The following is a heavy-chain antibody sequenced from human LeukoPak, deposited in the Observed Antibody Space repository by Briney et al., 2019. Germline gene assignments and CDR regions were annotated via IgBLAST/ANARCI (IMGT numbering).Heavy chain of an antibody. J-gene: IGHJ3*02. CDR1: GFTFSDYY. Sequence: PGGSLRLSCAASGFTFSDYYMGWVRQAPGKGLEWVSYISSSSSTIYYADSVKGRFTISRDNAKNSLYLQMNSLRAEDTAVYYCARGTTVTTWGAFDIWGQGTMVTVSS. CDR3: ARGTTVTTWGAFDI. CDR2: ISSSSSTI. V-gene: IGHV3-11*04. D-gene: IGHD4-17*01.